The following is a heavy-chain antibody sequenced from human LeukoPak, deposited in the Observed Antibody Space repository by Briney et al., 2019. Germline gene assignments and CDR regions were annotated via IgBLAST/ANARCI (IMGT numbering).Heavy chain of an antibody. D-gene: IGHD3-10*01. CDR1: GGTFSSYA. CDR2: IIPIFGTA. Sequence: ASVKVSCKASGGTFSSYAISWVRQAPGQGLEWMGGIIPIFGTANYAQKFQGRVTITADESTSTAYMELSSLRSEDTAVYYCARDPPRRDDSGRPVNWFDPWGQGTLVTVSS. CDR3: ARDPPRRDDSGRPVNWFDP. J-gene: IGHJ5*02. V-gene: IGHV1-69*13.